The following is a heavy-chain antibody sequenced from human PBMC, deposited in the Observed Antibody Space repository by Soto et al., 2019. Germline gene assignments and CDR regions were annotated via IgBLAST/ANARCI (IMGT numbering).Heavy chain of an antibody. CDR2: ISGSGGST. CDR1: GFTFSSYG. V-gene: IGHV3-23*01. Sequence: EVQLLESGGGLVQPGGSRRLSCAASGFTFSSYGMSWVRQAPGKGLEWVSAISGSGGSTYYADSVKGRFTISRDNSKNTLYLQMNSLRAEDTAVYYCAKDFPSGSMRYYFDYWGQGTLVTVSS. CDR3: AKDFPSGSMRYYFDY. D-gene: IGHD1-26*01. J-gene: IGHJ4*02.